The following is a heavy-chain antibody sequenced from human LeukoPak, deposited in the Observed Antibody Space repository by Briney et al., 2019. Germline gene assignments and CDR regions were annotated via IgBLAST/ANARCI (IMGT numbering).Heavy chain of an antibody. J-gene: IGHJ4*02. D-gene: IGHD4-17*01. V-gene: IGHV3-21*01. CDR3: AREYGDYVPYYFDY. Sequence: PGGSLRLSCAASGFTVSSNYMSWVRQAPGKGLEWVSSISSSSSYIYYADSVKGRFTISRDNAKNSLYLQMNSLRAEDTAVYYCAREYGDYVPYYFDYWGQGTLVTVSS. CDR2: ISSSSSYI. CDR1: GFTVSSNY.